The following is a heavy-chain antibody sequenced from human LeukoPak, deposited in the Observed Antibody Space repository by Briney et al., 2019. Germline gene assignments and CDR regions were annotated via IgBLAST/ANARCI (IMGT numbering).Heavy chain of an antibody. V-gene: IGHV4-39*01. J-gene: IGHJ4*02. CDR3: ARRATVGATRSPFDY. CDR2: IYYSGST. D-gene: IGHD1-26*01. CDR1: GGSISSSSYY. Sequence: SETLSLTCTVSGGSISSSSYYWGWIRQPPGKGLEWIGSIYYSGSTYYNPSLKSRVTISVDTSKNQFSLKLSSVTAADTAVYYCARRATVGATRSPFDYWGQGTPVTVSS.